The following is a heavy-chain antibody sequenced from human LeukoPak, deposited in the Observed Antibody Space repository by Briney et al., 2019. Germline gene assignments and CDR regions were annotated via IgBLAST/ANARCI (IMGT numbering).Heavy chain of an antibody. D-gene: IGHD6-19*01. CDR2: IYYSGST. CDR1: GGSISSYY. Sequence: SETLSLTCTVSGGSISSYYWSWIRQPPGKGLEWIGYIYYSGSTNYNPSLKSRVTISVDTSKNQFSLKLSSVTAADTAAYYCARFSIAVAGTVGYYYGMDVWGQGTTVTVSS. V-gene: IGHV4-59*08. CDR3: ARFSIAVAGTVGYYYGMDV. J-gene: IGHJ6*02.